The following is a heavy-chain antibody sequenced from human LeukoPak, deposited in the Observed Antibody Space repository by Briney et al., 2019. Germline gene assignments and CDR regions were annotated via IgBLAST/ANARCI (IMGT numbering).Heavy chain of an antibody. CDR2: IFSGGST. CDR1: GFTVSSNY. D-gene: IGHD3-10*01. CDR3: AREIYGSGIYPYYYYGMDV. J-gene: IGHJ6*02. V-gene: IGHV3-66*01. Sequence: GGSLRLSCAASGFTVSSNYMSWVRQAPGKGLEWVSVIFSGGSTYYADSVKDRFTISRDNSKNTLYLQMNSLRAEDTAVYYCAREIYGSGIYPYYYYGMDVWGQGTTVTVSS.